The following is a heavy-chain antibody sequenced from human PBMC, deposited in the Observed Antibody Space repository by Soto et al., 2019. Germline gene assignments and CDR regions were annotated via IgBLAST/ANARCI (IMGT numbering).Heavy chain of an antibody. V-gene: IGHV3-23*01. CDR2: LTPSGGET. Sequence: GASVKVSCKASGGTFSTYAISWVRQAPGKGLEWVSALTPSGGETFYADSVKGRFTISRDNSMNALYLQMNSLRIEDTAVYYCAHPRGYGVFDAYDIWGQGTMVTVSS. J-gene: IGHJ3*02. CDR3: AHPRGYGVFDAYDI. CDR1: GGTFSTYA. D-gene: IGHD4-17*01.